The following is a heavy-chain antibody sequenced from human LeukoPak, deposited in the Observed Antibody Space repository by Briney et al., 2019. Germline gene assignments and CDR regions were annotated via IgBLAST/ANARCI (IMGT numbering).Heavy chain of an antibody. CDR1: GGTFSRYA. CDR2: ITPMFGTA. J-gene: IGHJ4*02. V-gene: IGHV1-69*13. Sequence: SVKVSCKASGGTFSRYAISWVRQAPGQGLEWMGGITPMFGTANYAQKFPGRVTITADESTSTAYMELSSLRSEDTAVYYCARDAAIYDTSAYYYLWWGQGTLVTVSS. D-gene: IGHD3-22*01. CDR3: ARDAAIYDTSAYYYLW.